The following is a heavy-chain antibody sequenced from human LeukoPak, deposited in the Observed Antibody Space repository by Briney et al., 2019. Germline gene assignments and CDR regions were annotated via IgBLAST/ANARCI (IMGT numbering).Heavy chain of an antibody. CDR3: ATRSTGVAATFDS. J-gene: IGHJ4*02. CDR1: GFTFGDYA. D-gene: IGHD2-15*01. Sequence: GRSLRLSCTASGFTFGDYAMSWVRQAPGKGLEWVSVIYSGGSTYYADSVKGRFTISRHNSKNTLYLQMNSLRAEDTAVYYCATRSTGVAATFDSWGQGALVTVPS. CDR2: IYSGGST. V-gene: IGHV3-53*04.